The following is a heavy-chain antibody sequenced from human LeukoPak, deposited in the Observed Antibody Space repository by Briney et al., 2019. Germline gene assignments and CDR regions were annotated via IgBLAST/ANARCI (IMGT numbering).Heavy chain of an antibody. V-gene: IGHV3-74*01. J-gene: IGHJ4*02. CDR1: GFTFSNNW. CDR3: ARGYIYGYDC. Sequence: GSLRLSCAASGFTFSNNWMHWVRQAPGKGLVWVSRINSDGSTTTYADSVKGRFTISRDNAKNTLYLQMNSLRAEDTAVHYCARGYIYGYDCWGQGALVTVSS. D-gene: IGHD5-18*01. CDR2: INSDGSTT.